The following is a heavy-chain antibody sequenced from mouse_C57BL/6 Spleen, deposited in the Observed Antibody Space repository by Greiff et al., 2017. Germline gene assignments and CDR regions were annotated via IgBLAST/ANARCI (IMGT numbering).Heavy chain of an antibody. J-gene: IGHJ2*01. Sequence: EVQLQQSGAELVRPGASVKLSCTASGFNINDYYMHWVKQRPEQGLEWIGRIDPEDGATEYAPKFQGKATITADTSSNTAYLQLSSLTSEDTAVYYCATPYYYGSSYGYWGQGTTLTVSS. D-gene: IGHD1-1*01. V-gene: IGHV14-1*01. CDR1: GFNINDYY. CDR2: IDPEDGAT. CDR3: ATPYYYGSSYGY.